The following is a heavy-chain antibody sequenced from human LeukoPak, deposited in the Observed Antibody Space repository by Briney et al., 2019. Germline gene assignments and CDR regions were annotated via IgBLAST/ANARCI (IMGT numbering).Heavy chain of an antibody. CDR2: INHSGST. J-gene: IGHJ5*02. CDR3: VRGGWFDP. Sequence: PSETLSLTCAVYGGSFSGYYWSWIRQPPGKGLEWIGEINHSGSTNYNPSLKSRVTISVDTSKNQFSLKLSSVTAADTAVYYCVRGGWFDPWGQGTLVTVSS. CDR1: GGSFSGYY. V-gene: IGHV4-34*01.